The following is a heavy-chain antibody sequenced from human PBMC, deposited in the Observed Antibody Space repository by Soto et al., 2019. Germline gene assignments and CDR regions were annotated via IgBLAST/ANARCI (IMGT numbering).Heavy chain of an antibody. V-gene: IGHV3-21*01. J-gene: IGHJ4*02. CDR2: ISSSSSYI. CDR1: GFTFSSYS. CDR3: ARYPTTVTSFDY. Sequence: GGSLRLSCAASGFTFSSYSMNWVRQAPGKGLEWVSSISSSSSYIYYADSVKGRFTISRDNAKNSLYLQMNSLRAEDTAVYYWARYPTTVTSFDYWGQGTLVTVSS. D-gene: IGHD4-17*01.